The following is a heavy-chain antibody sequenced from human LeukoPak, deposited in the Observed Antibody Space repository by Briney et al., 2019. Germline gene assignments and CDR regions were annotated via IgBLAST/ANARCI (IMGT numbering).Heavy chain of an antibody. Sequence: GGSLRHSCAASGYTFSRYWMSWVRQAPGKGLEWVANIKEDGSEKYYVDSVKGRFTISRDNAKNSLFLQMNSLRAEDTAVYYCACAIVLRSGSLYYWGQGTLVTVSS. CDR3: ACAIVLRSGSLYY. CDR2: IKEDGSEK. CDR1: GYTFSRYW. D-gene: IGHD2/OR15-2a*01. V-gene: IGHV3-7*05. J-gene: IGHJ4*02.